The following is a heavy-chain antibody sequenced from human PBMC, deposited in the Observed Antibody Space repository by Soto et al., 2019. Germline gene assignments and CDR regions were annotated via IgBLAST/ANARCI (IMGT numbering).Heavy chain of an antibody. V-gene: IGHV3-11*01. CDR2: IDTSSTKI. CDR3: ASHYDLWTGYLSPVDY. Sequence: GRSLRLSCAASGYTFSDFYLSWISQAQGKGLEWISYIDTSSTKIYYADSVRGRFTISRDNGKNSLFLEMNNLRVEDTAVYFCASHYDLWTGYLSPVDYWGRGTLVTVSS. D-gene: IGHD3-3*01. CDR1: GYTFSDFY. J-gene: IGHJ4*02.